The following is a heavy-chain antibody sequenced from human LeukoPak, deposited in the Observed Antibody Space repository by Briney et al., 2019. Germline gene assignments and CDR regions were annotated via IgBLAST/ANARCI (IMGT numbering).Heavy chain of an antibody. CDR2: ISGSGDFT. D-gene: IGHD5-24*01. Sequence: QTGGSLRLSCAASGFTFTNYAMGWVRQAPGKGLELVSDISGSGDFTYYADSVKGRFTISRDKSKNTLYLKMNSLRAEDTAVYYCAKDGARHGYNYPDYWGQGTLVTVSS. V-gene: IGHV3-23*01. CDR1: GFTFTNYA. CDR3: AKDGARHGYNYPDY. J-gene: IGHJ4*02.